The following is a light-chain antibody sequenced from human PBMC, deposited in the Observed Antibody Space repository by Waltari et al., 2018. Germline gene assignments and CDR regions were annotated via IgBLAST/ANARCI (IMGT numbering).Light chain of an antibody. CDR2: DVS. CDR1: SSDIGRYDI. Sequence: QSALTQPAAVSGSPGQSVTISCTGASSDIGRYDIVSWYQQHPGNAPKLVISDVSKRPSGVSDRLSCSKSGDTASLTISGLQFEDEADYYCCSYAGNYVWVFGGGTRLTVL. J-gene: IGLJ3*02. CDR3: CSYAGNYVWV. V-gene: IGLV2-23*02.